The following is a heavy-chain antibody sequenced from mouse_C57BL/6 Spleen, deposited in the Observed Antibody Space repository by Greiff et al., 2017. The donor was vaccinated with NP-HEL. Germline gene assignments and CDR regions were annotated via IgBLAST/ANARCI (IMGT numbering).Heavy chain of an antibody. J-gene: IGHJ2*01. CDR3: AREGGFITTVVATFDFDY. CDR2: IDPNSGGT. V-gene: IGHV1-72*01. D-gene: IGHD1-1*01. Sequence: VQLQQPGAELVKPGASVKLSCKASGYTFTSYWMHWVKQRPGRGLEWIGRIDPNSGGTKYNEKFKSKATLTVDKPSSTAYMQLSSLTSEDSAVYYCAREGGFITTVVATFDFDYWGQGTTLTVSS. CDR1: GYTFTSYW.